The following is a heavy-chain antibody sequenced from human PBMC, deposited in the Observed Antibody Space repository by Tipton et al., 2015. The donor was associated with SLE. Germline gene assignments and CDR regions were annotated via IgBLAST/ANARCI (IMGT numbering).Heavy chain of an antibody. Sequence: TLSLTCAVYGGSFSGYYWSWIRQPAGKGLEWIGYIYTSGSTNYNPSLKSRVTISVDTSKNQFSLKLSSVTAADTAVYYCARGDNYVWGSHRSYYFDYWGQGTLVTVSS. CDR3: ARGDNYVWGSHRSYYFDY. J-gene: IGHJ4*02. V-gene: IGHV4-4*09. CDR2: IYTSGST. D-gene: IGHD3-16*02. CDR1: GGSFSGYY.